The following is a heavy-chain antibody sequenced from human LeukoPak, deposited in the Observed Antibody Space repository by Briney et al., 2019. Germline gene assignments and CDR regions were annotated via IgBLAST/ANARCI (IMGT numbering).Heavy chain of an antibody. CDR3: AKDWELGYCSSTSCFFDY. J-gene: IGHJ4*02. D-gene: IGHD2-2*01. CDR2: ITYDGSNK. Sequence: PGGSLRLSCAASGFTFSSYGMHWVRQAPGKGLECVAVITYDGSNKYYADSVKGRFTISRDNSKNTLYLQMNSLRAEDTAVYYCAKDWELGYCSSTSCFFDYWGQGTLVTVSS. CDR1: GFTFSSYG. V-gene: IGHV3-30*18.